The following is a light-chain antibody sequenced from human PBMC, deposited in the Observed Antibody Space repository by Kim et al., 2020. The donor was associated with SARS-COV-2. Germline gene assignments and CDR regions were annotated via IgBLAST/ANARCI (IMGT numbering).Light chain of an antibody. CDR3: QQYSDWPRT. J-gene: IGKJ2*01. Sequence: SVSPGKRATLSCRASQSITTNLGWYQQKPGQAPRLLIYGASTRATGIPARFSGSGSGTEFTLTITSLQSEDFAVYYCQQYSDWPRTFGQGTKLEI. CDR2: GAS. V-gene: IGKV3-15*01. CDR1: QSITTN.